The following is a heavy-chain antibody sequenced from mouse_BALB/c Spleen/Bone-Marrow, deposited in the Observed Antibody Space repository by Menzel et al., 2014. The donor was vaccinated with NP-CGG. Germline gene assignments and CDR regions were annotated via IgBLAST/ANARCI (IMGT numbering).Heavy chain of an antibody. V-gene: IGHV5-6-3*01. CDR3: VRGNYGNYVDYFDF. J-gene: IGHJ2*01. D-gene: IGHD2-1*01. CDR1: GFTFGNYG. CDR2: INGNGGST. Sequence: EVKLMESGGGLVQPGGSLKLSCAASGFTFGNYGMSWVRPTPDKRLELVATINGNGGSTYYPDSVRGRFTISRDTAKNTLYLQMSSLKSEETAMYYCVRGNYGNYVDYFDFWGQGTTLTVSS.